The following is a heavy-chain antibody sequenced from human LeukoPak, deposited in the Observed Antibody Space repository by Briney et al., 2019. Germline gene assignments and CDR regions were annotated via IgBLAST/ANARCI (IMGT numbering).Heavy chain of an antibody. V-gene: IGHV3-33*01. CDR2: IWYDGSNK. CDR1: GFTFSSYG. Sequence: PGGSLRLSCAGSGFTFSSYGMHWVRQAPGKGLEWVAVIWYDGSNKYYGDSVKGRFTISRDNSKNTQYLQMTSLKAEDTAVYYCARGYGELPPALDNWGQGTMVIVSS. J-gene: IGHJ3*02. D-gene: IGHD4-17*01. CDR3: ARGYGELPPALDN.